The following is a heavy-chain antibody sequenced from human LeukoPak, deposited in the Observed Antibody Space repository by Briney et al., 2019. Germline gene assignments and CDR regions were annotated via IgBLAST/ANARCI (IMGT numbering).Heavy chain of an antibody. Sequence: GGSLRLSCAASGFTFSSYSMNWVRQAPGKGLELFSSISSSSSYIYYADPVKGRFTISRDNAKNSLYLQMNSLRAEDTAVYYCARGSIVGADGLFDYWGQGTLVTVSS. D-gene: IGHD1-26*01. V-gene: IGHV3-21*01. CDR2: ISSSSSYI. CDR1: GFTFSSYS. CDR3: ARGSIVGADGLFDY. J-gene: IGHJ4*02.